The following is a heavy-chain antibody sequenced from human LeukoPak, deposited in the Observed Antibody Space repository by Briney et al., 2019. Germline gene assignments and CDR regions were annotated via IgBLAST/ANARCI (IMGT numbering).Heavy chain of an antibody. J-gene: IGHJ4*02. D-gene: IGHD3-10*01. Sequence: SVKVSCKASGGTFSSYAISWVRQAPGQGLEWMGGIIPIFGTANYAQKFQGRVTITADESTSTAYMELSSLRSEDTAAYYCAGDTLGYFDYWGQGTLVTVSS. CDR3: AGDTLGYFDY. CDR2: IIPIFGTA. V-gene: IGHV1-69*13. CDR1: GGTFSSYA.